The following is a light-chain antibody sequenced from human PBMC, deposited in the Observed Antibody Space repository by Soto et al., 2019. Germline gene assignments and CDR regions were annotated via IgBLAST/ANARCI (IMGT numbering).Light chain of an antibody. CDR3: TSYSSSSTFYV. Sequence: QSALTQPASVSGSPGQSITISCTGTSSDIGGYYYVSWYQHHPGKAPKLMIYQVSNRPSGVSNRFSGSKSGNTASLTISGLQAEDEADYCCTSYSSSSTFYVFGTGTKVTVL. V-gene: IGLV2-14*01. CDR2: QVS. J-gene: IGLJ1*01. CDR1: SSDIGGYYY.